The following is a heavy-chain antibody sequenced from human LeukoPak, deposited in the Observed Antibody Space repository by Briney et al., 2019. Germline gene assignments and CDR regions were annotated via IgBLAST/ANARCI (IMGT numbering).Heavy chain of an antibody. CDR2: IYYSGST. J-gene: IGHJ5*02. CDR1: GGSISTYF. CDR3: ARATQQLNWFDP. Sequence: PSETLPLTCTVSGGSISTYFWSWIRQPPGKGLEWVGHIYYSGSTTYNPSLKSRVTISVDTSKNHFSLNLTSVTAADTAVYYCARATQQLNWFDPWGQGTLVTVSS. V-gene: IGHV4-59*01. D-gene: IGHD6-13*01.